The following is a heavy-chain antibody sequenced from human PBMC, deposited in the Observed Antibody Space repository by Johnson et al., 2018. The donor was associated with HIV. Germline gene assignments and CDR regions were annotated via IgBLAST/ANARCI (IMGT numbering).Heavy chain of an antibody. CDR2: INSDGSGT. CDR3: AALGGYCTGGVCFDPGIVAFDI. D-gene: IGHD2-8*02. Sequence: VQLVESGGGLVQPGGSLRLSCAASGFTFSSYWMHWVRQAPGKGLVWVSRINSDGSGTSYADSVKGRFTISRDSAKNTLFLHMNSLRAEDTAVYHCAALGGYCTGGVCFDPGIVAFDIWGQGTMVTVSS. CDR1: GFTFSSYW. V-gene: IGHV3-74*01. J-gene: IGHJ3*02.